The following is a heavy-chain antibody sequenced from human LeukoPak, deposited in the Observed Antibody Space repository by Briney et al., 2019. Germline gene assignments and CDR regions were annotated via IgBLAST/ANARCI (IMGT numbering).Heavy chain of an antibody. Sequence: ASVKVSCKASGGTFSSYAISWVRQAPGQGLEWMGGIIPMFGSVNYAQKFQGRVTITTDESTDTAYMELSSLRSEDTALYYCARDASWTGYRFDYWGQGTLVTVSS. D-gene: IGHD3/OR15-3a*01. CDR2: IIPMFGSV. V-gene: IGHV1-69*05. CDR1: GGTFSSYA. J-gene: IGHJ4*02. CDR3: ARDASWTGYRFDY.